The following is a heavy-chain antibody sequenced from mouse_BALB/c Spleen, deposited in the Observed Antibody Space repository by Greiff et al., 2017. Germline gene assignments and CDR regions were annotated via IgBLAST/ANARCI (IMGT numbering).Heavy chain of an antibody. V-gene: IGHV7-3*02. D-gene: IGHD1-1*01. J-gene: IGHJ3*01. CDR2: IRNKANGYTT. CDR1: GFTFTDYY. Sequence: EVKVVESGGGLVQPGGSLRLSCATSGFTFTDYYMSWVRQPPGKALEWLGFIRNKANGYTTEYSASVKGRFTISRDNSQSILYLQMNTLRAEDSATYYCARDRNYYGSSLFAYWGQGTLVTVSA. CDR3: ARDRNYYGSSLFAY.